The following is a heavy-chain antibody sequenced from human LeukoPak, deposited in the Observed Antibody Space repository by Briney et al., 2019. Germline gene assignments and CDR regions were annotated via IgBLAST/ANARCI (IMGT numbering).Heavy chain of an antibody. CDR3: ARVDSSSWYGGNYFDY. CDR2: IYTSGST. Sequence: PSETLSLTCTVSGGSISSYYWSWIRQPAGKGLEWIGRIYTSGSTNYNPSLKSRGTMSLDTSKNQFSLKLSSVTAAGTAVYDCARVDSSSWYGGNYFDYWGQGTLVTVSS. CDR1: GGSISSYY. V-gene: IGHV4-4*07. J-gene: IGHJ4*01. D-gene: IGHD6-13*01.